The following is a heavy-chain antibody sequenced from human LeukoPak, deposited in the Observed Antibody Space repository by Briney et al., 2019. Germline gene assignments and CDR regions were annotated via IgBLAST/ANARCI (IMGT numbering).Heavy chain of an antibody. CDR2: IYYSGST. Sequence: SETLSLTCAVYGGSFSGYYWSWIRQPPGKGLEWIGYIYYSGSTYYNPSLKSRVTISVDTSKNQFSLKLSSVTAADTAAYYCARSTYCSSTSCPLDYWGQGTLVTVSS. CDR1: GGSFSGYY. CDR3: ARSTYCSSTSCPLDY. V-gene: IGHV4-30-4*08. J-gene: IGHJ4*02. D-gene: IGHD2-2*01.